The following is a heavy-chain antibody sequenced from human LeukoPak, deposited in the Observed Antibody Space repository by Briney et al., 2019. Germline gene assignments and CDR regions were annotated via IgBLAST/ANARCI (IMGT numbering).Heavy chain of an antibody. J-gene: IGHJ4*02. CDR3: AGRSSRRITMVRGEADY. D-gene: IGHD3-10*01. Sequence: SETLSLTCAVYGGSFSGYYWSWIRQPPGKRLEWIGEINHSGSTNYNPSLKSRVTISVDTSKNQFSLKLSSVTAADTAVYYCAGRSSRRITMVRGEADYWGQGTLVTVSS. CDR1: GGSFSGYY. V-gene: IGHV4-34*01. CDR2: INHSGST.